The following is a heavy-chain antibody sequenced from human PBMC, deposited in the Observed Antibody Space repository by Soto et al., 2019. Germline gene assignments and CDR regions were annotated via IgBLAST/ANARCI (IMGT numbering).Heavy chain of an antibody. Sequence: QVQLVQSGAEVKKPGASVKVSCKASGYTFTSYYMHWVRQAPGQGLEWMGRINPSGGSTSYAQKSQGRVTLTRATSTSTVYMGLSSMRSDDTAVYSCARGLPRRREVPADIRYNWFDPWGQGTLVTVSS. CDR3: ARGLPRRREVPADIRYNWFDP. CDR1: GYTFTSYY. D-gene: IGHD2-2*02. J-gene: IGHJ5*02. CDR2: INPSGGST. V-gene: IGHV1-46*01.